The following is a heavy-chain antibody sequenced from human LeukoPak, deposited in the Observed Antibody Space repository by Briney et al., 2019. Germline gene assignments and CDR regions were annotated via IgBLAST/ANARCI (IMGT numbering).Heavy chain of an antibody. CDR3: ARTLTYYYDSSGELGY. J-gene: IGHJ4*02. D-gene: IGHD3-22*01. CDR1: GGSISSGGYY. CDR2: IYHSGST. V-gene: IGHV4-30-2*01. Sequence: SQTLSLTRTVSGGSISSGGYYWSWIRQPPGKGLEWIGYIYHSGSTYYNPSLKSRVTISVDRSKNQFSLKLSSVTAADTAVYYCARTLTYYYDSSGELGYWGQGTLVTVSS.